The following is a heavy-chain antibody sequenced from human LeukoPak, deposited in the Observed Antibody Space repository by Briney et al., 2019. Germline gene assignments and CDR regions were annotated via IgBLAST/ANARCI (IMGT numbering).Heavy chain of an antibody. CDR2: IFYSGST. CDR1: GGSISSYN. J-gene: IGHJ4*02. CDR3: ARGSGWSDYFDY. D-gene: IGHD6-19*01. Sequence: SETLSLTCTVSGGSISSYNWSWLRQPPGKGLEWIGYIFYSGSTNYNPSLKSRVTISVDTSKSQFSLKLSSVTAADTAVYYCARGSGWSDYFDYWGQGTLVTVSS. V-gene: IGHV4-59*01.